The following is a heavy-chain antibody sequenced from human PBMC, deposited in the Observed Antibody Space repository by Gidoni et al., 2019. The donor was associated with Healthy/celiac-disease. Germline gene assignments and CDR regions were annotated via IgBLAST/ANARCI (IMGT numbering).Heavy chain of an antibody. Sequence: EVQLVESGGGLVHPGGSLRPSCAASGFTFSSYWMSWVRQAPGKGREWVANIKQDGSEKYYVDSGKGRFTISRDNAKNSLYLQMNSLRAEDTAVYYCARESWQWLADWGQGTLVTVSS. CDR1: GFTFSSYW. J-gene: IGHJ4*02. CDR3: ARESWQWLAD. CDR2: IKQDGSEK. D-gene: IGHD6-19*01. V-gene: IGHV3-7*01.